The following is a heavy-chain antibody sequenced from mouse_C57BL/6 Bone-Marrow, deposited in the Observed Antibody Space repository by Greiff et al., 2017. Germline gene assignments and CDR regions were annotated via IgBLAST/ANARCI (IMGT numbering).Heavy chain of an antibody. CDR2: IRLKSNNYAT. CDR1: GITFSNYW. CDR3: STGFAY. V-gene: IGHV6-6*02. Sequence: EVKLMESGGGLVQPGGSMKLSCVASGITFSNYWMNWVRQSPEKGLEWVAEIRLKSNNYATHYAESVKWRFTISRDDSKSSVYLQMNNLRAEDTGIYYCSTGFAYWGQGTLVTVSA. D-gene: IGHD4-1*02. J-gene: IGHJ3*01.